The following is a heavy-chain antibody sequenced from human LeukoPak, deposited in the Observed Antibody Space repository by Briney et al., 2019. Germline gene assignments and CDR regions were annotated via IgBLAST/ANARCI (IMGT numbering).Heavy chain of an antibody. J-gene: IGHJ4*02. CDR3: ARDDYGDKYYFDY. V-gene: IGHV3-23*01. CDR2: ISGSGGSA. CDR1: GFTFSSYA. D-gene: IGHD4-17*01. Sequence: GSLRLSCAASGFTFSSYAMSWVRQAPGKGLEWVSAISGSGGSAYYADSVKGRFTISRDNSKNTLYLQMNSLRAEDTAVYYCARDDYGDKYYFDYWGQGTLVTVSS.